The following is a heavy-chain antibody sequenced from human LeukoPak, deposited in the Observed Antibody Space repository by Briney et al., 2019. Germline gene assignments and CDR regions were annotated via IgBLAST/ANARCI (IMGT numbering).Heavy chain of an antibody. Sequence: SETLSLTCAVYVGSFSGYYWSWIRQPPGKGLEWIGEINHSGSTNYNSSLKSRVTMSVDTSKNQFSLKLSSVTAADTAVYYCARAPYYYDSSGYLRHYYFDYWGQGTLVTVSS. J-gene: IGHJ4*02. CDR3: ARAPYYYDSSGYLRHYYFDY. D-gene: IGHD3-22*01. CDR1: VGSFSGYY. V-gene: IGHV4-34*01. CDR2: INHSGST.